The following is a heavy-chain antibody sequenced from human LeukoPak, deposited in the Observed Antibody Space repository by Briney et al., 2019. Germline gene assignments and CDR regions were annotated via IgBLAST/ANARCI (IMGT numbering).Heavy chain of an antibody. V-gene: IGHV3-15*01. CDR1: GFTFSNAW. D-gene: IGHD1-26*01. J-gene: IGHJ3*02. Sequence: GGSLRLSCAASGFTFSNAWMSWVRQAPGKGLEWVGRIKGKTDGGTTDYAAPVKGRFTISRDDSKNTLYLQMNSLKTEDTAVYYCSSTTVGIVGATTYAFDIWGQGTMVTVSS. CDR3: SSTTVGIVGATTYAFDI. CDR2: IKGKTDGGTT.